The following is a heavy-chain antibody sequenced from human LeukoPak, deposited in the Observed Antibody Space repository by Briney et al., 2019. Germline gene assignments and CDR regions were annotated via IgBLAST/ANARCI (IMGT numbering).Heavy chain of an antibody. V-gene: IGHV4-59*01. CDR3: ARGRGYNSYSLRSFDY. D-gene: IGHD4-11*01. CDR1: GVSISDYY. J-gene: IGHJ4*02. CDR2: IQYSGST. Sequence: SETLSLTCTVSGVSISDYYWSWIRQSPGNGLEWVGYIQYSGSTNYNPSLKSRVSISVDTSKNQFSLKLSSVTAADTAVYYCARGRGYNSYSLRSFDYWGQGTLVTVSS.